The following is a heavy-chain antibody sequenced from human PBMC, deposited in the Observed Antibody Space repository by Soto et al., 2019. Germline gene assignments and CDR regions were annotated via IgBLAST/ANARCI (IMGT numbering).Heavy chain of an antibody. D-gene: IGHD3-10*01. V-gene: IGHV4-39*01. J-gene: IGHJ4*02. CDR3: AVGPLVVRGVMAY. CDR1: GGSISSSSYY. CDR2: IYYSGST. Sequence: QLQLQESGPGLVKPSETLSLTCTVSGGSISSSSYYWGWIRQPPGKGLEWIGSIYYSGSTYYNPSLKSRVTISVDTSKNQFSLKLSSVTAADTAVYYCAVGPLVVRGVMAYWGQGTLVTVSS.